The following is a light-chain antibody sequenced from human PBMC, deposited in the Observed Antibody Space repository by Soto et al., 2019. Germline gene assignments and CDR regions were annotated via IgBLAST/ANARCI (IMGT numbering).Light chain of an antibody. J-gene: IGKJ1*01. V-gene: IGKV2-30*02. Sequence: DVVMTQSPLSLPVTLGQPASISCRSSQTLVPSGGDAYLSWFQQRPGQSPRRLLYKVSNRDAGVPDRLSGSGSGTDFTLNITKVEAEDVGLYYCTQGTHWPRTFGQGTKVEI. CDR1: QTLVPSGGDAY. CDR3: TQGTHWPRT. CDR2: KVS.